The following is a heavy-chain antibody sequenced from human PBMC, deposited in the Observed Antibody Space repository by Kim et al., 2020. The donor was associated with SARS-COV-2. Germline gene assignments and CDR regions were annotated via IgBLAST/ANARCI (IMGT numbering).Heavy chain of an antibody. V-gene: IGHV3-23*01. D-gene: IGHD3-22*01. CDR2: ISGSGGST. Sequence: GGSLRLSCAASGFTFSSYAMSWVRQAPGKGLEWVSAISGSGGSTYYADSVKGRFTISRDNSKNTLYLQMNSLRAEDTAVYYCAKRMRITMIVVVITENDAFDIWGQGTMVTVSS. CDR3: AKRMRITMIVVVITENDAFDI. CDR1: GFTFSSYA. J-gene: IGHJ3*02.